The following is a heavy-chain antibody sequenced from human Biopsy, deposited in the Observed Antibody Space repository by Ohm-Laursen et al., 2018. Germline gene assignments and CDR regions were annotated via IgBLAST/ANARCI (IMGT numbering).Heavy chain of an antibody. J-gene: IGHJ4*02. CDR3: AADSGSGSHFRFDY. CDR1: GYTFTNYY. Sequence: SVKVSCNASGYTFTNYYMHWVRQAPGQGLEWMGIINPSGSDATYAQKFQGRVTMTRDTSTGTAYMDLSSLRSEDTAVYYCAADSGSGSHFRFDYWGQGALVTVSS. D-gene: IGHD3-10*01. V-gene: IGHV1-46*01. CDR2: INPSGSDA.